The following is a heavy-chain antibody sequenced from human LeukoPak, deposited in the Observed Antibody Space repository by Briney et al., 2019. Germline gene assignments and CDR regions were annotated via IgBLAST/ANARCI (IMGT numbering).Heavy chain of an antibody. CDR2: ISYDGSNK. V-gene: IGHV3-30-3*01. D-gene: IGHD2/OR15-2a*01. J-gene: IGHJ6*02. Sequence: GSLRLSCAASGFTFSSYAMHWVRQAPGKGLEWVAVISYDGSNKYYVDSVKGRFTMSRDNSKNTLYLQMNSLRAEDTAVYYCARDQNIVAYYYYGMDVWGQGTTVTVS. CDR3: ARDQNIVAYYYYGMDV. CDR1: GFTFSSYA.